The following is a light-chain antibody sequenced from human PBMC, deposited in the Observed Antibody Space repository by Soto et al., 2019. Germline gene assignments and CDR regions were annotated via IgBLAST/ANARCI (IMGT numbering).Light chain of an antibody. Sequence: DIQMTQSPSILSASVGDRVTISCRASQSISTWLAWFQQIPGKAPNLLIYKASNLQSGVPSRFSGSGSGTDFTLTITSLQPDDFATYYCQQYHSYPWTFGQGTTVDVK. CDR1: QSISTW. CDR3: QQYHSYPWT. V-gene: IGKV1-5*03. CDR2: KAS. J-gene: IGKJ1*01.